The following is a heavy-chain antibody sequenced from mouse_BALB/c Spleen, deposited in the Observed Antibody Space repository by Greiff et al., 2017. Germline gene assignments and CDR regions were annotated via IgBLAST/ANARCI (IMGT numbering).Heavy chain of an antibody. CDR2: ISYSGST. CDR1: GDSITSGY. V-gene: IGHV3-8*02. CDR3: ARRGHLYWYFDV. J-gene: IGHJ1*01. Sequence: EVKLQESGPSLVKPSQTLSLTCSVTGDSITSGYWNWIRKFPGNKLEYMGYISYSGSTYYNPSLKSRISITRDTSKNQYYLQLNSVTTEDTATYYCARRGHLYWYFDVWGAGTTVTVSS. D-gene: IGHD3-3*01.